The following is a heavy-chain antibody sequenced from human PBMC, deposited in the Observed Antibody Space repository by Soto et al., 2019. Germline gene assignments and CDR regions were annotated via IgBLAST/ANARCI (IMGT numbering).Heavy chain of an antibody. CDR1: GGTFSSYA. J-gene: IGHJ5*02. V-gene: IGHV1-69*13. CDR2: IIPIFGTA. D-gene: IGHD6-13*01. CDR3: ASGGSSWANWWFDP. Sequence: SVKVSCKASGGTFSSYAISWVRQAPGQGLEWMGGIIPIFGTANYAQKFQGRVTITADESTSTAYMELSSLRSEDTAVYYCASGGSSWANWWFDPWGQGTLVTVSS.